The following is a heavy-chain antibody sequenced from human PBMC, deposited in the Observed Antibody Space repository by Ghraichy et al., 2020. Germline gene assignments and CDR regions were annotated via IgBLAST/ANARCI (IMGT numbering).Heavy chain of an antibody. J-gene: IGHJ4*02. CDR3: ARFGYSYGYPAFDY. Sequence: GGSLRLSCAASGFTFSSYSMNWVRQAPGKGLEWVSSISSSSSYIYYADSVKGRFTISRDNAKNSLYLQMNSLRAEDTAVYYCARFGYSYGYPAFDYWGQGTLVTVSS. D-gene: IGHD5-18*01. CDR1: GFTFSSYS. CDR2: ISSSSSYI. V-gene: IGHV3-21*01.